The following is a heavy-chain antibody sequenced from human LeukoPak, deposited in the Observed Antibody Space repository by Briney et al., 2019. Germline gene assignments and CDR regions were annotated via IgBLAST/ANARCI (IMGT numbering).Heavy chain of an antibody. CDR3: ARVLSYYDRSGYYEYYFDS. CDR1: GGSITSDY. D-gene: IGHD3-22*01. CDR2: IYYSGST. V-gene: IGHV4-59*01. J-gene: IGHJ4*02. Sequence: KPSETLSLTCSVSGGSITSDYWSWIRQPPGKGLEWIGYIYYSGSTNYNPSLQSRVTISVDTSKNQFSLNLTSVTAADTAVYYCARVLSYYDRSGYYEYYFDSWGQGALVTVSS.